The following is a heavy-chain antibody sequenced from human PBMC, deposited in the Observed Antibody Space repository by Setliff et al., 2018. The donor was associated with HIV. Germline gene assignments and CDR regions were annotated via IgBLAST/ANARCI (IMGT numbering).Heavy chain of an antibody. Sequence: GASVKVSCKASGYTFTNHNIRWVQQAPGKGLQWMGRVDPEDGKTIYAEKFQGRVTLSADTSIHTAYMELSSLRSEDTAIYYCSAEGNIFDIWGQGTKVTVS. CDR2: VDPEDGKT. CDR3: SAEGNIFDI. J-gene: IGHJ3*02. V-gene: IGHV1-69-2*01. CDR1: GYTFTNHN.